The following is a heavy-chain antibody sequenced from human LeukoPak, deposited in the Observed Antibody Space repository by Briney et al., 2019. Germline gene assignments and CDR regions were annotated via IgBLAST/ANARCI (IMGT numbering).Heavy chain of an antibody. Sequence: GESLKISCQDSGYSFTSNWIAWVRQMPGKGLEWMGIIYPGDSDTRYSPSFQGQVTISADKSISTAYLQWSSLKASDTAMYYCARQGYTSSWSDWGQGTLVTVSS. CDR1: GYSFTSNW. CDR2: IYPGDSDT. CDR3: ARQGYTSSWSD. J-gene: IGHJ4*02. V-gene: IGHV5-51*01. D-gene: IGHD6-13*01.